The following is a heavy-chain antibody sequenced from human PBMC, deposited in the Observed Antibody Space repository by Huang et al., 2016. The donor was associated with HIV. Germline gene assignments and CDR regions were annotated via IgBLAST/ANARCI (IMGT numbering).Heavy chain of an antibody. Sequence: QVQLVQSGAEVKKPGSSVKLSCQSSGGGSSSYAISWVRQARGQGLEWMGGIMPIVGTTDYAPRFQGRVTITADESTNTAYIELSSLEYDDTALYYCARSGPRWGLATIWTLVYWGQGTLVTVSS. CDR3: ARSGPRWGLATIWTLVY. CDR2: IMPIVGTT. J-gene: IGHJ4*02. CDR1: GGGSSSYA. D-gene: IGHD5-12*01. V-gene: IGHV1-69*13.